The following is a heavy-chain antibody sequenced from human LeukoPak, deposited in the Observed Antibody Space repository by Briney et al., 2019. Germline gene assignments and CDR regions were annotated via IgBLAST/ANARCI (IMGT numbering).Heavy chain of an antibody. J-gene: IGHJ4*02. CDR3: ARGAHCSGGSCRYRGFFDY. Sequence: SETRSLACAVDTGSFSSYYSSWIRQPPGNVLEWIGEINHSGSTNYNPSLKSRVTISVDTSKNQFSLKLSSVTAADTAVYYCARGAHCSGGSCRYRGFFDYWGQGTLVTVSS. D-gene: IGHD2-15*01. CDR1: TGSFSSYY. CDR2: INHSGST. V-gene: IGHV4-34*01.